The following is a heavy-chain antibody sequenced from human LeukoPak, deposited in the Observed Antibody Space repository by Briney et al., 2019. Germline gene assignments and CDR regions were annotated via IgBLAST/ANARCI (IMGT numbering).Heavy chain of an antibody. Sequence: GGSLRLSCAASGFTFSDYAMTWVRQAPGKGLEWVSGISGSGGSTYYADSVKGRFTISRDNSKNTLYLQMNSLRAEDTAIYYCASTLDVAAAGNFDYWGQETVVTVSS. V-gene: IGHV3-23*01. CDR3: ASTLDVAAAGNFDY. J-gene: IGHJ4*02. CDR2: ISGSGGST. CDR1: GFTFSDYA. D-gene: IGHD6-13*01.